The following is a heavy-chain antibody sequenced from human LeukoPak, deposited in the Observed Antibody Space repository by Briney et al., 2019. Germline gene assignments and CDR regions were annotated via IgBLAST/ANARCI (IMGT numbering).Heavy chain of an antibody. D-gene: IGHD3-3*01. CDR2: MNPKSGNT. Sequence: ASVKVSCKASGTTFTSYDINWVRKATGKGLEWLGWMNPKSGNTGYAQKFQGRVTITRNTSISTAYMELSSLRSEDTAVYYCARGSENITTYYDFWSGPARPDINWFDPWGQGTLVTVSS. V-gene: IGHV1-8*03. J-gene: IGHJ5*02. CDR3: ARGSENITTYYDFWSGPARPDINWFDP. CDR1: GTTFTSYD.